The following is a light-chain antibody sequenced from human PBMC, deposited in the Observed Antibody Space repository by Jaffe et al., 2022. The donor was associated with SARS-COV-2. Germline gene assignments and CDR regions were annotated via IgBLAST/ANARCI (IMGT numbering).Light chain of an antibody. CDR2: DAS. CDR1: QSVSSY. Sequence: EIVLTQSPATLSLSPGERATLSCRASQSVSSYLAWYQQKPGQAPRLLIYDASNRATGIPARFSGSGSGTDFTLTISSLEPEDFAVYYCHQEKTFGQGTKVEIK. CDR3: HQEKT. V-gene: IGKV3-11*01. J-gene: IGKJ1*01.